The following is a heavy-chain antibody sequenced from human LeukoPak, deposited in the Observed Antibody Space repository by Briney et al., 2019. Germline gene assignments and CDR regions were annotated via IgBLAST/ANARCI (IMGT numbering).Heavy chain of an antibody. D-gene: IGHD3-10*01. CDR3: ARRRDYGSGSPNYYFDY. J-gene: IGHJ4*02. Sequence: SETLPLTCAVYGGSFSGYYWSWIRQPPGKGLEWIGEINHSGSTNYNPSLKSRVTISVDTSKNQFSLKLSSVTAADTAVYYCARRRDYGSGSPNYYFDYGGQGTLVTVSA. CDR1: GGSFSGYY. V-gene: IGHV4-34*01. CDR2: INHSGST.